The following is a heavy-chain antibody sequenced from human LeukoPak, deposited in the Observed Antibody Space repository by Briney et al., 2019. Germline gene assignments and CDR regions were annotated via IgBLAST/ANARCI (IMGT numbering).Heavy chain of an antibody. CDR2: IYYRGST. Sequence: SETLSLTCTISGDSISSSSYYWGWIRQPPGKGLEWIGDIYYRGSTYYSPSLKSRVSISIDTSNNQFSLTLNSVTAADTALYFCARRRYYDSTGYLDWGQGTLVTVSS. D-gene: IGHD3-22*01. CDR1: GDSISSSSYY. V-gene: IGHV4-39*01. J-gene: IGHJ1*01. CDR3: ARRRYYDSTGYLD.